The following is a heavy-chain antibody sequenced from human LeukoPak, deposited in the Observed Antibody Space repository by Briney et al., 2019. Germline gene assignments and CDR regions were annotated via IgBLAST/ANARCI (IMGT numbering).Heavy chain of an antibody. CDR2: IYYSGST. J-gene: IGHJ5*02. V-gene: IGHV4-30-4*01. Sequence: SETLSLTCTVSGGSISSGDYYWSWIRQPPGKGLEWIGYIYYSGSTYYNPSLKSRVTISVDTSKNQFSLKLSSVTAADTAGYYCARGPVLLWFGESSNWFDPWGQGTLVTVSS. D-gene: IGHD3-10*01. CDR3: ARGPVLLWFGESSNWFDP. CDR1: GGSISSGDYY.